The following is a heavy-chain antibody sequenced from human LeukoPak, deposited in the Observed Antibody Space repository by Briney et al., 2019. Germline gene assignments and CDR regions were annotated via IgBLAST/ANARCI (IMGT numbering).Heavy chain of an antibody. V-gene: IGHV4-30-2*01. CDR1: GGSISSGGYY. Sequence: SETLSLTCTVSGGSISSGGYYWSWIRQPPGKGLEWIGYIYHSGSTYYNPSLKSRVTISVDRSKNQFSLKLSSVTAADTAVYYCARERYSDFDYWGQGILVTVSS. J-gene: IGHJ4*02. CDR2: IYHSGST. D-gene: IGHD2-21*01. CDR3: ARERYSDFDY.